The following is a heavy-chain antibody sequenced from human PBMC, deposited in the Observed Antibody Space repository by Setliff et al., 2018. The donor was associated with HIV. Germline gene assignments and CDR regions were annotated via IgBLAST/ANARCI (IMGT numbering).Heavy chain of an antibody. Sequence: GASVKVSCKASGYTFTDYYIHWVRQAPGQGLEWMGRLAPHTGGLDYAEKFRGRVTLTRDTSVNTAYMELDSLTSDDTGVFYCARGDLGVYHDDSGPTDYWGQGTLVTVSS. J-gene: IGHJ4*02. V-gene: IGHV1-2*05. D-gene: IGHD4-4*01. CDR2: LAPHTGGL. CDR3: ARGDLGVYHDDSGPTDY. CDR1: GYTFTDYY.